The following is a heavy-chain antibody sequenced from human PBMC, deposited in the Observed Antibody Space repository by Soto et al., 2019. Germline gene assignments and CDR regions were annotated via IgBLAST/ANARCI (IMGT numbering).Heavy chain of an antibody. V-gene: IGHV3-21*01. D-gene: IGHD3-22*01. CDR2: I. Sequence: EVQLVESGGGLVKPGGSLRLSCAASGFTFSSYSMNWVRQAPGKGLEWVSSILRRLSEGPTHHLQRQRQNSLYLQMNSLRAEDTAVYYCARDHYDSSGYLASLGYWGQGTLVTVSS. CDR1: GFTFSSYS. J-gene: IGHJ4*02. CDR3: ARDHYDSSGYLASLGY.